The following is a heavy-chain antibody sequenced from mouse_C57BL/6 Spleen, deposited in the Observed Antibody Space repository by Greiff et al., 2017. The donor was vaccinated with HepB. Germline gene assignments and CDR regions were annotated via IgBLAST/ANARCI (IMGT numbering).Heavy chain of an antibody. CDR3: ARHSYRGAMDY. Sequence: QVQLKESGPGLVAPSQSLSITCTVSGFSLTSYGVHWVRQPPGKGLEWLVVIWSDGITTYNSAPKSRLSISKDNFKSQVFLQMNSLQTDDTAMYYCARHSYRGAMDYWGQGTSVTVSS. J-gene: IGHJ4*01. D-gene: IGHD2-10*01. CDR2: IWSDGIT. CDR1: GFSLTSYG. V-gene: IGHV2-6-1*01.